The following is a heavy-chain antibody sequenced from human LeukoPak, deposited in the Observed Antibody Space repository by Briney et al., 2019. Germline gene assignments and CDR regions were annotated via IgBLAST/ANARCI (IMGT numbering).Heavy chain of an antibody. V-gene: IGHV3-23*01. CDR1: GFTFSSYG. CDR3: AKKDYYYMDV. Sequence: GGSLRLSCAASGFTFSSYGMSWVRQAPGKGLEWASAISGSGGSTYYADSVKGRFTISGDNSKNTLYLQMNSLRAEDTAVYYCAKKDYYYMDVWGKGTTVTVSS. J-gene: IGHJ6*03. CDR2: ISGSGGST.